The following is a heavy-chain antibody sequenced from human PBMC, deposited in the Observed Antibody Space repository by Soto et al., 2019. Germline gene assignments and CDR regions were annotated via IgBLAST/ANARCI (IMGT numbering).Heavy chain of an antibody. CDR3: ARGHYCDSSGYPSSYGMDV. CDR1: GGSISSGDYY. J-gene: IGHJ6*02. Sequence: SETLSLTCTVSGGSISSGDYYWSWIRQPPGKGLEWIGYIYYSGSTYYNPSLKSRVTISVDTSKNQFSLKLSSVTAADTAVYYCARGHYCDSSGYPSSYGMDVWGQGTTVTVSS. V-gene: IGHV4-30-4*01. CDR2: IYYSGST. D-gene: IGHD3-22*01.